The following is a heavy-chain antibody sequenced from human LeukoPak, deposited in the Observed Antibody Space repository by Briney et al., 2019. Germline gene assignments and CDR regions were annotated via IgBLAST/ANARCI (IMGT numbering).Heavy chain of an antibody. Sequence: ASVKVSCKASGYTFTDFYIHWVRQAPGQGLEWMGWINPKSGTTNFAKKFQGRVTLTRDTSIRTAYMELSRLRSDDTAFFFCARVPYYYSSRGPPYFDYWGQGTLVTVSP. V-gene: IGHV1-2*02. CDR1: GYTFTDFY. D-gene: IGHD3-10*01. CDR2: INPKSGTT. CDR3: ARVPYYYSSRGPPYFDY. J-gene: IGHJ4*02.